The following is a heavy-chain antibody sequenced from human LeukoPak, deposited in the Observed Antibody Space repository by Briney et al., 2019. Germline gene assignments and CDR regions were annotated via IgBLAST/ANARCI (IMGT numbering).Heavy chain of an antibody. D-gene: IGHD6-13*01. CDR1: GDTFSNYD. CDR2: IIPVFDTA. CDR3: ALSAEKQLVYFDF. V-gene: IGHV1-69*05. J-gene: IGHJ4*02. Sequence: PSVKVSCKASGDTFSNYDVTWVRQAPGQGLERMGRIIPVFDTAKYAQNFQGRVTMTTDESSSTAYMELYSLRSEDTAVYYCALSAEKQLVYFDFWGQGTLVTVSS.